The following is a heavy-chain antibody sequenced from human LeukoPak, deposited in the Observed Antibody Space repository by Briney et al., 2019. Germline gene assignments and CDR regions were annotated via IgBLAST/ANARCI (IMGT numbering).Heavy chain of an antibody. CDR2: MNPNSGNT. Sequence: GASVKLSCKASGYTFTSYDINLVRQATAQGLEWMGWMNPNSGNTGYAQKFPGRVTITRNTSISTAYMELSSLRSEDTAVYYCARGATRRLGPARYWGQGTLVTVSS. CDR3: ARGATRRLGPARY. D-gene: IGHD1-1*01. CDR1: GYTFTSYD. J-gene: IGHJ4*02. V-gene: IGHV1-8*03.